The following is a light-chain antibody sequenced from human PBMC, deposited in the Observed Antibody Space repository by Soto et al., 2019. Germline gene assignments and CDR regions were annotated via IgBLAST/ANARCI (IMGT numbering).Light chain of an antibody. CDR1: QSIDRW. CDR3: QQYNNYPRT. V-gene: IGKV1-5*01. CDR2: HAS. J-gene: IGKJ1*01. Sequence: DIQMTQSPLTVPASVGDRVTNTCRASQSIDRWLAWYQQRPGKAPKILIYHASSLETGVPSRFSGSGSGTEFTLTISNLQPDDFATYFCQQYNNYPRTFGQGTKVDI.